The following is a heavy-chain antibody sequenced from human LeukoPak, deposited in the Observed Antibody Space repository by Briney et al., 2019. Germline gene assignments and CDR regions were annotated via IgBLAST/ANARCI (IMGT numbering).Heavy chain of an antibody. J-gene: IGHJ6*02. D-gene: IGHD3-10*01. CDR1: GGSINSYY. V-gene: IGHV4-59*01. CDR3: ARTSRHFYGSGSNLTPWPADMDV. Sequence: SETLSLACTVSGGSINSYYWTWIRQPPGKGLEWIGYIYYSGSTHYNPSLNSRVTISMDTSKNHFSLKLSSVTAADTAIYYCARTSRHFYGSGSNLTPWPADMDVWGQGTKVTVSS. CDR2: IYYSGST.